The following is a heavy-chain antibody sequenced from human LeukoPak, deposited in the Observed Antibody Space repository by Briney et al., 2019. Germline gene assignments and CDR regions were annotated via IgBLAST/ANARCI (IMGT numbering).Heavy chain of an antibody. CDR1: GYTFTSYA. V-gene: IGHV1-3*01. CDR3: ARGIRFGELLRAHYGMDV. Sequence: GASVKVSCKASGYTFTSYAMHWVRQAPGQRLEWMGWINAGNGNTKYSQKFQGRVTITRDTSASTAYMELSSLRSEDTAVYYCARGIRFGELLRAHYGMDVWGQGTTVTVSS. D-gene: IGHD3-10*01. CDR2: INAGNGNT. J-gene: IGHJ6*02.